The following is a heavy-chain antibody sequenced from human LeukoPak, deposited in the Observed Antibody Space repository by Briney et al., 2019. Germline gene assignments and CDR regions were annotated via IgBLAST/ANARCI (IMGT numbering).Heavy chain of an antibody. CDR3: ARRWNSHPPGC. Sequence: SETLSLTCAVYGGSFSGYYWSWIRQPPGKGLEWIGEINHSGSTNYNPSLKSRVTISVDTSKKQFSLKLSSVTAADTAVYYCARRWNSHPPGCWGQGTLVTVSS. J-gene: IGHJ4*02. CDR1: GGSFSGYY. CDR2: INHSGST. D-gene: IGHD1/OR15-1a*01. V-gene: IGHV4-34*01.